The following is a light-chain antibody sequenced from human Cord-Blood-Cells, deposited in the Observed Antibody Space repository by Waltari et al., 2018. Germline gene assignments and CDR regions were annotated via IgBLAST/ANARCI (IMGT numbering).Light chain of an antibody. Sequence: QSALTQPASVSGSPGQSITISCTGTSSDVGGYNYVSWYQQHPGKAPKLMLYDVSNRPSGVSNRVSGSKSGNTASLTISVLQAEDEADYYCSSYTSSSTLVFGGGTKLTVL. CDR1: SSDVGGYNY. J-gene: IGLJ3*02. CDR3: SSYTSSSTLV. V-gene: IGLV2-14*03. CDR2: DVS.